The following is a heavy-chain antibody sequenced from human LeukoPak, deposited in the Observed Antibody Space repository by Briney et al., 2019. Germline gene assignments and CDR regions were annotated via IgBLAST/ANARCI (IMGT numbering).Heavy chain of an antibody. CDR1: GFTFSTYE. J-gene: IGHJ4*02. CDR3: ARKTFGTVYFDY. D-gene: IGHD1-1*01. Sequence: GGSLRLSCAASGFTFSTYEMNSVRQAPGKGLEWVSYISPTGTTIYYAQSVKGRFTISRDNAKKSVYLHMNGLRVEDTAVYYCARKTFGTVYFDYWGQGILVSVSS. V-gene: IGHV3-48*03. CDR2: ISPTGTTI.